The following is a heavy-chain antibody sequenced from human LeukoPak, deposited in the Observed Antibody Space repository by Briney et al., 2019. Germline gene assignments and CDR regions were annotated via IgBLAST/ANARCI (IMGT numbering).Heavy chain of an antibody. J-gene: IGHJ5*02. CDR3: ARGGGYNWNRNWFDP. Sequence: SETLSLTCIVSGGSIRSSFGSWIRQPPGKELEWIAYMYYSGSTNSNPSLKSRVTVSVDTSKNQFSLKLSSVTAADTAVYYCARGGGYNWNRNWFDPWGQGTLVTVSS. V-gene: IGHV4-59*12. CDR1: GGSIRSSF. D-gene: IGHD1-20*01. CDR2: MYYSGST.